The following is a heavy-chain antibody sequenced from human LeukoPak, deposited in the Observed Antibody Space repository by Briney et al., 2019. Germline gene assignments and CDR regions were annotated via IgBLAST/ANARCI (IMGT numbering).Heavy chain of an antibody. Sequence: GGSLRLSCAASGFTFSSYAMSWVRQAPGKGLEWVSAISGSGGSTYYADSVKGRFTISRDNSKNTLYLQMNSLKAEDTAVYYCAKFGSRYPYSSFDYWGQGTLVTVSS. CDR3: AKFGSRYPYSSFDY. V-gene: IGHV3-23*01. CDR2: ISGSGGST. D-gene: IGHD6-13*01. CDR1: GFTFSSYA. J-gene: IGHJ4*02.